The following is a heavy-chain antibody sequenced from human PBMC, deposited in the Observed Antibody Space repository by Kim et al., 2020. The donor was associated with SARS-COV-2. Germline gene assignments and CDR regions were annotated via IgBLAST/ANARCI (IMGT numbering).Heavy chain of an antibody. CDR3: ARDRNYYGSGSYQPEAY. CDR2: ISYDGSNK. D-gene: IGHD3-10*01. V-gene: IGHV3-33*05. CDR1: GFTFSSYG. Sequence: GGSLRLSCAASGFTFSSYGMHWVRQAPGKGLEWVAVISYDGSNKYYADSVKGRFTISRDNSKNTLYLQMNSLRAEDTAVYYCARDRNYYGSGSYQPEAYWGQGTLVTVSS. J-gene: IGHJ4*02.